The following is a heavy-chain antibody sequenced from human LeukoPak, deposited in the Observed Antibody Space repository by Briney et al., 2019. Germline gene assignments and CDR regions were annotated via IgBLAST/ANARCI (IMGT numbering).Heavy chain of an antibody. V-gene: IGHV1-69*13. CDR3: AKMSGSYFVRIDY. Sequence: GASVKVSCKASGGTFSSYAFSWVRQAPGQGLEWMGGIIPIFHTSYYPQKFQGRVTITADESTSTVYMDLSSLRSEDTAVYYCAKMSGSYFVRIDYWGQGTLVTVSS. CDR1: GGTFSSYA. D-gene: IGHD3-10*01. J-gene: IGHJ4*02. CDR2: IIPIFHTS.